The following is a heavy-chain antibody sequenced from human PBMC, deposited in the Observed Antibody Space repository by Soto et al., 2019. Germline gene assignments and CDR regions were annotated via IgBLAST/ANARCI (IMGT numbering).Heavy chain of an antibody. CDR3: ARFGGYCSSTSCYDDY. D-gene: IGHD2-2*01. J-gene: IGHJ4*02. Sequence: QVQLVQSGAEVKKPGSSVKVSCKASGGTFSSYTISWVRQAPGQGLEWMGRIIPILGIANYAQKSQGSVTIAADKSTSTAYMELSSLRSEDTAVYYCARFGGYCSSTSCYDDYWGQGTLVTVSS. V-gene: IGHV1-69*02. CDR2: IIPILGIA. CDR1: GGTFSSYT.